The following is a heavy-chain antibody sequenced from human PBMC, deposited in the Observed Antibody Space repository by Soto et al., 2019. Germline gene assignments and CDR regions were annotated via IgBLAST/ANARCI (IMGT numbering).Heavy chain of an antibody. CDR2: ISSSSATI. V-gene: IGHV3-48*01. Sequence: DVQLVESGGGSVPPGGSLRLSCATSGFTFSDADMNWVRQAPGKGLEWVSFISSSSATIYYADAVKGRFTISRDNDANSLYLRMNILSPEDTAVYYCVKSYYPYSWAQGTLVTVSS. CDR1: GFTFSDAD. J-gene: IGHJ4*02. CDR3: VKSYYPYS. D-gene: IGHD3-22*01.